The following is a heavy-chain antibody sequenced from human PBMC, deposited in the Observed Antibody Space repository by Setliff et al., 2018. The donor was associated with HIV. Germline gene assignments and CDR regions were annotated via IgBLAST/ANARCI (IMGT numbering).Heavy chain of an antibody. J-gene: IGHJ4*02. CDR3: ARVFGPFDY. CDR2: IYSVGIT. Sequence: GSLRLSCAASGFIFSSYAMHWVRQAPGKGLEWVAVIYSVGITYYTDSVKGRFTISRDNSKNTLYLQMNSLRAEDTAVYYCARVFGPFDYWGQGTLVTVSS. D-gene: IGHD3-10*02. CDR1: GFIFSSYA. V-gene: IGHV3-53*01.